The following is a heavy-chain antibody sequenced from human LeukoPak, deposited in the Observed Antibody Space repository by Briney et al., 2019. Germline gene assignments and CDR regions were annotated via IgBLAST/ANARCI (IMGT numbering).Heavy chain of an antibody. J-gene: IGHJ4*02. CDR2: IYHSGST. CDR3: ARVIQLWYFDY. D-gene: IGHD5-18*01. CDR1: GGSISSGGYS. V-gene: IGHV4-30-2*01. Sequence: SQTLSLTCAVSGGSISSGGYSWSWIRQPPGKGLEWIGYIYHSGSTYCNPSLKSRVTISVDRSKNQFSLKLSSVTAADTAVYYCARVIQLWYFDYWGQGTLVTVSS.